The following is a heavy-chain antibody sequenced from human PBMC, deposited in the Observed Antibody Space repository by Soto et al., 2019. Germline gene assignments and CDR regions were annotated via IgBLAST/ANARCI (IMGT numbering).Heavy chain of an antibody. D-gene: IGHD3-9*01. CDR3: ARDRMYYDILTDYGPFDY. CDR2: IIPILGIA. CDR1: GGTFSSYT. V-gene: IGHV1-69*04. Sequence: ASVKVSCKASGGTFSSYTISWVRQAPGQGLEWMGRIIPILGIANYAQKFQGRVTITADKSTSTAYMELSSLRSEDTAVYYCARDRMYYDILTDYGPFDYWGQGTLVTVSS. J-gene: IGHJ4*02.